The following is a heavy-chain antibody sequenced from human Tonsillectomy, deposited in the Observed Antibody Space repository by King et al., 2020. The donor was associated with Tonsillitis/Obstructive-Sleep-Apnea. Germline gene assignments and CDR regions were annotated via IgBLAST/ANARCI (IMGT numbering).Heavy chain of an antibody. D-gene: IGHD3-22*01. Sequence: VQLVESGGGLVKPGGSLRLSCAASGFTFSIYSMNCVRQAPGKGLEWVSSISSSISYIYYADSVKGRFPISRDNAKNSLYLQMNRLRAEDTAVYYCARDASYYYDSSGYYGLDAFYIWGQGTMVTVSS. J-gene: IGHJ3*02. V-gene: IGHV3-21*01. CDR2: ISSSISYI. CDR1: GFTFSIYS. CDR3: ARDASYYYDSSGYYGLDAFYI.